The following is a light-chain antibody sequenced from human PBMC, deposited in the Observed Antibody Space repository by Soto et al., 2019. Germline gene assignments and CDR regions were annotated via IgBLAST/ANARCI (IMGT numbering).Light chain of an antibody. CDR3: QQRSNWSGVT. CDR2: DAS. CDR1: QSVSSY. V-gene: IGKV3-11*01. Sequence: EIVLTQSPATLSLSPWERATLSCRASQSVSSYLAWYQQKPGQAPRLLIYDASNRATGIPARFSGSGSGTDFTLTISSLEPEDFAVYYCQQRSNWSGVTFGGGTKVDIK. J-gene: IGKJ4*01.